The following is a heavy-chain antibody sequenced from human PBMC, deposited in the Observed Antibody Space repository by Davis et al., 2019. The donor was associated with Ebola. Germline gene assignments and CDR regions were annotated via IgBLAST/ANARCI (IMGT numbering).Heavy chain of an antibody. CDR3: ARGLARDGYTGQGY. CDR2: IMPIYGTP. V-gene: IGHV1-69*06. Sequence: SVKVSCKASGGTFSSYGISWVRQAPGQGLEWMGRIMPIYGTPKYAQKFQGRVTITADKSTSTAYMELSSLRSEDTAVYYCARGLARDGYTGQGYWGQGTQVTVSS. D-gene: IGHD5-24*01. J-gene: IGHJ4*02. CDR1: GGTFSSYG.